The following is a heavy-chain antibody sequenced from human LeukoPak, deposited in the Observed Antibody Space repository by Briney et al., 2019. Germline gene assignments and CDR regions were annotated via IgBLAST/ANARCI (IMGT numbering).Heavy chain of an antibody. Sequence: GGSLRLSCAASGFTFSSYGMHWVRQAPGKGLEWVAVIWYDGSNKYYADSVKGRFTISRDNAKNSLYSQMNSLRDEDTALYYCAKDITGGRSSPYFDSWGQGTLVTVSS. CDR1: GFTFSSYG. V-gene: IGHV3-33*03. D-gene: IGHD1-14*01. J-gene: IGHJ4*02. CDR3: AKDITGGRSSPYFDS. CDR2: IWYDGSNK.